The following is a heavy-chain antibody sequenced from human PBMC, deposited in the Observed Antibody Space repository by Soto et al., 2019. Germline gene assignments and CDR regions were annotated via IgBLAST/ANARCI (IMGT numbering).Heavy chain of an antibody. CDR3: ARTGHSGSYDY. CDR2: INAGNGDT. Sequence: GSVKVSCKASGYTFTNYGIHWVRQAPGQRLEWMGWINAGNGDTKYSENFQGRVTITRDTSASTVYLDLSSLSSEDTAFYYCARTGHSGSYDYWGQGTLVTSP. D-gene: IGHD3-22*01. V-gene: IGHV1-3*01. CDR1: GYTFTNYG. J-gene: IGHJ4*02.